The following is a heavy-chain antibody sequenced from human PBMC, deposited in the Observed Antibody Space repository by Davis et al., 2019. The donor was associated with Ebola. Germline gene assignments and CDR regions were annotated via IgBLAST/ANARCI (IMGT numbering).Heavy chain of an antibody. CDR3: AKDSSGWYHNYGMDV. Sequence: PGGSLRLSCAASRFTFSSYAMHWVRQAPGKGLEWVAVMSYDGDNKYYADSVKGRFSISRDNSKNTLYLQMNSLRAEDTAVYYCAKDSSGWYHNYGMDVWGKGTTVTVSS. CDR1: RFTFSSYA. CDR2: MSYDGDNK. D-gene: IGHD6-19*01. J-gene: IGHJ6*04. V-gene: IGHV3-30*18.